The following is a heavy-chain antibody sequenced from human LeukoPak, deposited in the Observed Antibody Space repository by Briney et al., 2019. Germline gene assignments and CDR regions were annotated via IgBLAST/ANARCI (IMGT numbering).Heavy chain of an antibody. CDR3: AREGGPYGSGSYYPNWFDP. V-gene: IGHV5-51*01. CDR2: IYSGDSDT. Sequence: GESLKISCKGSGYSFTSYWIGWVRQMPGKGLEWMGVIYSGDSDTKSSPSFQDQVPISGDTSIRTASLQWSSLKASDTAMYYCAREGGPYGSGSYYPNWFDPWGQGTLVTVSS. D-gene: IGHD3-10*01. J-gene: IGHJ5*02. CDR1: GYSFTSYW.